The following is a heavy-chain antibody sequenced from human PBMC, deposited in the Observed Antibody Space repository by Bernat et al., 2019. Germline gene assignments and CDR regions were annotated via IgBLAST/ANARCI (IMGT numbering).Heavy chain of an antibody. CDR1: GGSISSGGYY. V-gene: IGHV4-31*03. J-gene: IGHJ6*03. Sequence: QVQLQESGPGLVKPSQTLSLTCTVSGGSISSGGYYWSWIRQHPGKGLEWIGYIYYSGSTYYNPSLKSRVTISVDTSKNQFSLKLSSVTAADTAVYYCARSGSSYDKIYYYYYYMDVWGKGTTVTVSS. D-gene: IGHD5-12*01. CDR2: IYYSGST. CDR3: ARSGSSYDKIYYYYYYMDV.